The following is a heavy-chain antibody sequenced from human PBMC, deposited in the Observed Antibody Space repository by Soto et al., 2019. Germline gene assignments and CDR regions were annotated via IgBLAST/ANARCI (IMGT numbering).Heavy chain of an antibody. J-gene: IGHJ4*02. V-gene: IGHV1-69*04. D-gene: IGHD4-17*01. Sequence: ASVKVSCKASGGTFSSYTISWVRQAPGQGLEWMGRIIPILGIANYAQKFQGRVTITADKSTSTAYMELSSLRSEDTAVYYCARDRRTTVTTSAEFDYWGQGTLVTVSS. CDR2: IIPILGIA. CDR3: ARDRRTTVTTSAEFDY. CDR1: GGTFSSYT.